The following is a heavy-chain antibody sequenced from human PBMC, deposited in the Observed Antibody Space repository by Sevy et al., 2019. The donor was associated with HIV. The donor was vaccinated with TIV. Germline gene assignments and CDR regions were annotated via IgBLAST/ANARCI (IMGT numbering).Heavy chain of an antibody. Sequence: GGSLRLSCAAPGFTFSSYAMHWVRQAPGKGLEWVAVISYDGSNKYYADSVKGRFTISIDKSKNTLYLQMNSLRAEDTAVYYCARGGTGIAAAGEYYYYYYGMDVWGQGTTVTVSS. J-gene: IGHJ6*02. CDR2: ISYDGSNK. D-gene: IGHD6-13*01. V-gene: IGHV3-30*04. CDR1: GFTFSSYA. CDR3: ARGGTGIAAAGEYYYYYYGMDV.